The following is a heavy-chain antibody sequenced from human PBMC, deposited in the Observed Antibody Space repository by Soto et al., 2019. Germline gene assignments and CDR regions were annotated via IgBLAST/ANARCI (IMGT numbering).Heavy chain of an antibody. D-gene: IGHD1-1*01. Sequence: GASVKVSCKASGYTFTSYYMHWVRQAPGQGLEWMGIINPSGGSTSYAQKFQGRVTMTRDTSTSTAYMELRSLRSDDTAVYYCARFRREPNWFDPWGQGTLVTVSS. CDR2: INPSGGST. V-gene: IGHV1-46*01. CDR3: ARFRREPNWFDP. CDR1: GYTFTSYY. J-gene: IGHJ5*02.